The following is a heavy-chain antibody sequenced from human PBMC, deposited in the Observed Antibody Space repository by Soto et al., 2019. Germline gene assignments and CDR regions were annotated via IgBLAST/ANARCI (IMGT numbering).Heavy chain of an antibody. CDR2: TYYSGIS. CDR3: ARPPTANLDAFEI. V-gene: IGHV4-39*01. CDR1: GGSISSSSYY. D-gene: IGHD7-27*01. J-gene: IGHJ3*02. Sequence: SETLSLTCTVSGGSISSSSYYWGWIRQPPGKGLEWIGSTYYSGISHYNPSLKSRVTISVDTSKNQFSLKLNSVTAADTAVYYCARPPTANLDAFEIWGQGTMVTVSS.